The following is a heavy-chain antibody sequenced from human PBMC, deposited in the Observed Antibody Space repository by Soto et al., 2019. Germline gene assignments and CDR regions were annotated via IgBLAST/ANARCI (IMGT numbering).Heavy chain of an antibody. CDR1: GGSISSGGYS. Sequence: TLSLTCAFSGGSISSGGYSLSWIRQPPGKGLEWIGYIYHSGSTYYNPSLKSRVTISVDRSKNQFSLKLSSVTAADTAVYYCASTRTYDFWSGYSAVFDYWGQGTLVTVSS. CDR2: IYHSGST. J-gene: IGHJ4*02. V-gene: IGHV4-30-2*01. CDR3: ASTRTYDFWSGYSAVFDY. D-gene: IGHD3-3*01.